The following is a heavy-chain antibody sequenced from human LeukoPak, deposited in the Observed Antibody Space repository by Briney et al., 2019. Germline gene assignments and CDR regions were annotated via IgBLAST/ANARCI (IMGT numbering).Heavy chain of an antibody. V-gene: IGHV1-8*01. CDR1: GYTFTSYD. CDR3: ARGDVFHWLREDY. Sequence: ASVKVSCKASGYTFTSYDINWVRQATGQGLERVGWMNPNSGNTGYAQKFQGRVTMTRNTSMSTAYMELSSLRSEDTAVYYCARGDVFHWLREDYWGQGTLVTVSS. J-gene: IGHJ4*02. CDR2: MNPNSGNT. D-gene: IGHD5-12*01.